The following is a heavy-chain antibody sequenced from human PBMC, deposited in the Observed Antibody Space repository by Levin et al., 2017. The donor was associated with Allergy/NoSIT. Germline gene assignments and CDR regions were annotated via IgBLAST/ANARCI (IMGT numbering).Heavy chain of an antibody. CDR3: ARLQGSSYYDFWSGYFGDN. J-gene: IGHJ4*02. Sequence: SETLSLTCTVSGGSISSSSYYWGWIRQPPGKGLEWIGSIYYSGSTYYNPSLKSRVTISVDTSKNQFSLKLSSVTAADTAVYYCARLQGSSYYDFWSGYFGDNWGQGTLVTVSS. D-gene: IGHD3-3*01. CDR1: GGSISSSSYY. V-gene: IGHV4-39*01. CDR2: IYYSGST.